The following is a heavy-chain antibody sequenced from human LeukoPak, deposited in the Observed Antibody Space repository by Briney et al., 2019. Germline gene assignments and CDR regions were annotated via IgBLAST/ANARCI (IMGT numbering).Heavy chain of an antibody. CDR1: GFTFSSYG. V-gene: IGHV3-30*18. CDR3: AKDYEEDIVVVVAASSPDY. D-gene: IGHD2-15*01. CDR2: ISYDGSNK. Sequence: PGRSLRLSCAASGFTFSSYGMHWVRQAPGEGLEWVAVISYDGSNKYYADSVKGRFTISRDNSKNTLYLQMNSLRAEDTAVYYCAKDYEEDIVVVVAASSPDYWGQGTLVTVSS. J-gene: IGHJ4*02.